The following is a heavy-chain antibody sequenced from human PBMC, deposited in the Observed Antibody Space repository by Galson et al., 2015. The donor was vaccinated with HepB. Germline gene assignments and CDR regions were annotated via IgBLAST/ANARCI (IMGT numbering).Heavy chain of an antibody. Sequence: CAISGDSVSSHSATWNWIRQSPSRGLEWLGRTYYRSKWNNDYAVSVKSRITINPDTSKSQFSLQLNSVTPDDTAVYYCARGEMAEWGQGTLVTVSS. CDR3: ARGEMAE. CDR2: TYYRSKWNN. D-gene: IGHD5-24*01. CDR1: GDSVSSHSAT. J-gene: IGHJ4*02. V-gene: IGHV6-1*01.